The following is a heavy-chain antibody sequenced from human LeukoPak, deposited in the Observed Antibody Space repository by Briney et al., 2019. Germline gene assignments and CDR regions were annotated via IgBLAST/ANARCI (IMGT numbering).Heavy chain of an antibody. CDR1: GFTFSSYD. CDR3: VNQYFDY. V-gene: IGHV3-30*02. J-gene: IGHJ4*02. CDR2: IRYDGSDK. Sequence: GGSLRLSCAASGFTFSSYDMHWVRQAPGKGLEWVAFIRYDGSDKSYADSVKGRLTISRDNSKNTLYLQVNSLRAEDTAIYYCVNQYFDYWGQGTLVTVSS.